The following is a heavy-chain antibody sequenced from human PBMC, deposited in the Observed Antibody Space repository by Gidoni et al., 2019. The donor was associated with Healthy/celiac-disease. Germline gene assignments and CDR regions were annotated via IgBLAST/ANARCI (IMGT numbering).Heavy chain of an antibody. V-gene: IGHV4-34*01. D-gene: IGHD2-15*01. CDR1: GGSFSGYY. J-gene: IGHJ4*02. CDR2: INHSGST. Sequence: QVQLQQWGAGRLTPSGTPALTCAVYGGSFSGYYWSWIRQPPGKGLEWIGEINHSGSTNYNPYLKKRVTISVDTSKNQFSLKLSSGTAADTAVYYCARKSKLLKGVSALHFDYWGQGTLVTVSS. CDR3: ARKSKLLKGVSALHFDY.